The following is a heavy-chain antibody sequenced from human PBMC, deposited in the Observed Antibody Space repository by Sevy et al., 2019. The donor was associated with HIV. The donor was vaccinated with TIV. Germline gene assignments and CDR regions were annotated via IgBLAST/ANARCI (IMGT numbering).Heavy chain of an antibody. D-gene: IGHD3-3*01. V-gene: IGHV1-2*02. CDR3: ARESYDFWTGPVDSHYGMDV. CDR1: GYTFSDSGYY. CDR2: INPKSGAT. Sequence: ASVKVSCKASGYTFSDSGYYVHWVRQAPGQGLEWMGWINPKSGATNYAQKFQGRVTMTRDTSVRTANMELSRLRSDDTAVYYCARESYDFWTGPVDSHYGMDVWGQGTTVTVSS. J-gene: IGHJ6*02.